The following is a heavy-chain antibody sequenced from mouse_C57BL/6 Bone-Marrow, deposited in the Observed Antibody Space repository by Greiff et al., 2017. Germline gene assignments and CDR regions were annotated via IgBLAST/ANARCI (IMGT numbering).Heavy chain of an antibody. Sequence: EVMLVESGGGLVKPGGSLKLSCAASGFTFSSYAMSWVRQTPEKRLEWVATISDGGSYTYYPDNVKGRFTISRDNAKNNLYLQRSHLKSEDTAMYYCAREMNCFFDYWGQGTTLTVSS. CDR2: ISDGGSYT. D-gene: IGHD4-1*01. CDR1: GFTFSSYA. J-gene: IGHJ2*01. CDR3: AREMNCFFDY. V-gene: IGHV5-4*01.